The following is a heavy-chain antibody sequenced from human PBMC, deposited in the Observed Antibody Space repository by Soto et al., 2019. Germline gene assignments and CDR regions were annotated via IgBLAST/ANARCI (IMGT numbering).Heavy chain of an antibody. CDR1: GYTFTGYY. CDR2: INPNSGGT. D-gene: IGHD2-2*01. Sequence: ASVKVSCKASGYTFTGYYMHWVRQAPGQGLEWMGWINPNSGGTNYAQKFQGWVTMTRDTSISTAYMELSRLRSDDTAVYYCARGGVVVVPAAMAGYYYYGMDVWGQ. CDR3: ARGGVVVVPAAMAGYYYYGMDV. J-gene: IGHJ6*02. V-gene: IGHV1-2*04.